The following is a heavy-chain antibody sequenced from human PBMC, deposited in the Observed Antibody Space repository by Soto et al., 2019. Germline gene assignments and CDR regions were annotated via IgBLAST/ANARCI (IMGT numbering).Heavy chain of an antibody. CDR3: ARDEEYSSSIDYYGMDV. J-gene: IGHJ6*02. V-gene: IGHV1-18*01. D-gene: IGHD6-6*01. CDR1: GYTFTSYG. CDR2: ISAYNGNT. Sequence: QVQLVQSGAEVKKPGASVKVSCKASGYTFTSYGISWVRQAPGQGLEWMGWISAYNGNTKYAQKVQGRVTMTIDTSTSTAYMELRSLRSDDTAVYYCARDEEYSSSIDYYGMDVWGQGTTVIVSS.